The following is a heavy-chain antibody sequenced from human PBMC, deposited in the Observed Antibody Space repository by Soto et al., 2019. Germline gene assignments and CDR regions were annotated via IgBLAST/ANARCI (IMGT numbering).Heavy chain of an antibody. CDR1: GFTFRSYA. V-gene: IGHV3-30*04. CDR3: EGRGSSFPFDH. J-gene: IGHJ4*02. D-gene: IGHD1-26*01. CDR2: ISYDGSKK. Sequence: QVQLVESGGGVVQPGRSLRLSCEASGFTFRSYAMHWVRQAPGKGLEGVALISYDGSKKQYADSGKGRFTISRDKSKITLSLQMNSLSIQDTDGYYWEGRGSSFPFDHWGQGTLVPVSS.